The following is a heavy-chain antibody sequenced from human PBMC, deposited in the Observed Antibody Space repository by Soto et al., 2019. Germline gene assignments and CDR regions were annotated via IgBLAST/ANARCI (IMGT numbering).Heavy chain of an antibody. CDR2: INPSGGST. CDR3: ARRIAVAGTIFDY. V-gene: IGHV1-46*03. J-gene: IGHJ4*02. CDR1: GYTFTSYY. Sequence: QVQLVQSGAEVKKPGASVKVSCKASGYTFTSYYMHWVRQAPGQGLEWMGIINPSGGSTSYAQKLQRGVTMTRDTATSTVYMELSSLRSDDTAVYYCARRIAVAGTIFDYWGQGTLVTVSS. D-gene: IGHD6-19*01.